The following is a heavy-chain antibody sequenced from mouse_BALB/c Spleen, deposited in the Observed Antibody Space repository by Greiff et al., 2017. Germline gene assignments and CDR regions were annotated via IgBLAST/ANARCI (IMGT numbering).Heavy chain of an antibody. D-gene: IGHD1-1*01. J-gene: IGHJ4*01. CDR1: GFTFSSYT. CDR3: ARYKDYGSSYDAMDY. V-gene: IGHV5-9*03. CDR2: ISSGGGNT. Sequence: EVQLVESGGGLVKPGGSLKLSCAASGFTFSSYTMSWVRQTPEKRLEWVATISSGGGNTYYPDSVKGRFTISRDNAKNNLYLQMSSLRSEDTALYYCARYKDYGSSYDAMDYWGQGTSVTVSS.